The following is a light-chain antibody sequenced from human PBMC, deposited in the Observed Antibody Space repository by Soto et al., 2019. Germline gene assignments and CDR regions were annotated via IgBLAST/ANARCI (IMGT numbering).Light chain of an antibody. CDR3: QHLISYPLT. CDR2: AAS. V-gene: IGKV1-9*01. Sequence: DIQLTQSPSFLSASVGDRVTITCRASQGISSLLAWYQQRPGKAPKLLIYAASTLQSGVASRFSGSGSGTEFTLTISSLQPEDFATYYCQHLISYPLTFGQGTRLEIK. J-gene: IGKJ5*01. CDR1: QGISSL.